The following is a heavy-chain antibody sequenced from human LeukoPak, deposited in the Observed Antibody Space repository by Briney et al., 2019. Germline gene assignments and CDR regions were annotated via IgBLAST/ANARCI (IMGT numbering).Heavy chain of an antibody. Sequence: ASVKVSCKASGYTFTSYYMHWVRQAPGQGLEWMGIINPSGGSTSYAQKFQGRVTMTRDTSTSTVYMELSGLRSEDTAVYYCARAYDSSGYYQNWFDPWGQGTLVTVSS. CDR2: INPSGGST. V-gene: IGHV1-46*01. CDR3: ARAYDSSGYYQNWFDP. CDR1: GYTFTSYY. D-gene: IGHD3-22*01. J-gene: IGHJ5*02.